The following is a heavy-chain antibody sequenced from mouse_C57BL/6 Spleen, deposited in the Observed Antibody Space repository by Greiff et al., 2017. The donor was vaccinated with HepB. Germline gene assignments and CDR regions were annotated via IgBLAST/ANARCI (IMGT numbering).Heavy chain of an antibody. J-gene: IGHJ4*01. V-gene: IGHV5-17*01. CDR2: ISSGSSTI. Sequence: EVQVVESGGGLVKPGGSLKLSCAASGFTFSDYGMHWVRQAPEKGLEWVAYISSGSSTIYYEDTVKGRFTISRDNAKKTLFLHMTSLRSEYTAMYYCARDTTVVARAMDYWGQGTSVTVSS. CDR3: ARDTTVVARAMDY. D-gene: IGHD1-1*01. CDR1: GFTFSDYG.